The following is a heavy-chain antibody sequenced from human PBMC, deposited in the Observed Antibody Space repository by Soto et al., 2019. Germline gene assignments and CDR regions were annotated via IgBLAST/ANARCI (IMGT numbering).Heavy chain of an antibody. Sequence: EVQLLESGGGLVQRGGSLRLSCAASGFTFSTYAMSWVRQAPGKGLEWVSAISGSGGSTFYADSVKGRFTISRDNSKNTLYLQMNSLRAEDTAVYYCAKGRAAGTLNWFDPWGQGTLVTVSS. V-gene: IGHV3-23*01. CDR1: GFTFSTYA. J-gene: IGHJ5*02. D-gene: IGHD6-13*01. CDR3: AKGRAAGTLNWFDP. CDR2: ISGSGGST.